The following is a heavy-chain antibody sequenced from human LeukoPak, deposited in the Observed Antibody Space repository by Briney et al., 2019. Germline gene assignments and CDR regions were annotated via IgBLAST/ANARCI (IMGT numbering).Heavy chain of an antibody. Sequence: ASVKVSCKASGGSFSSYAISWVRQAPGQGLEWMGWMNPNSGNTGYAQKFQGRVTMTRNTSISTAYMELSSLRSEDTAVYYCARGLNSGWYMNYYYGMDVWGQGTTVTVSS. CDR3: ARGLNSGWYMNYYYGMDV. V-gene: IGHV1-8*02. CDR1: GGSFSSYA. D-gene: IGHD6-19*01. CDR2: MNPNSGNT. J-gene: IGHJ6*02.